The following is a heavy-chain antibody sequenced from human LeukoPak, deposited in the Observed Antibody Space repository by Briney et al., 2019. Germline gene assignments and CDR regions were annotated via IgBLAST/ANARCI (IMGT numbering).Heavy chain of an antibody. V-gene: IGHV1-8*01. D-gene: IGHD1-1*01. J-gene: IGHJ4*02. CDR2: MNPNSGNT. CDR1: GYTFTSYD. CDR3: ARGHYNWNDGVWDY. Sequence: ASVKVSCKASGYTFTSYDINWVRQATGQGLEWMGWMNPNSGNTGYAQKFQGRVTTTRNTSISTAYMELSSLRSEDTAVYYCARGHYNWNDGVWDYWGQGTLVTVSS.